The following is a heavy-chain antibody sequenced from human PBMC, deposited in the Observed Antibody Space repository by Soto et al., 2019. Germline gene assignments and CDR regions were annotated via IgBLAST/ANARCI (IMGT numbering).Heavy chain of an antibody. J-gene: IGHJ5*02. CDR2: INPNSGGT. CDR1: GYTFTGYY. Sequence: QVQLVQSGAEVKKPGASVKVSCKASGYTFTGYYMHWVRQAPGQGLEWMGWINPNSGGTNYAQKLQGRVTMTRDTSISTAYMELSRLRSDDTAVYYCARDRRGYCSSTSCEGRWFDPWGQGTLVTVSS. CDR3: ARDRRGYCSSTSCEGRWFDP. D-gene: IGHD2-2*01. V-gene: IGHV1-2*02.